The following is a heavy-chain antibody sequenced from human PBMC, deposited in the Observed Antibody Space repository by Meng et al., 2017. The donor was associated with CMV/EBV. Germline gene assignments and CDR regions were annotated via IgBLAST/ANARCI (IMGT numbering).Heavy chain of an antibody. V-gene: IGHV4-34*01. CDR3: AREGSSRPLDY. CDR1: GESFSGYY. J-gene: IGHJ4*02. D-gene: IGHD6-6*01. CDR2: INHSGST. Sequence: SETLSLTCAVYGESFSGYYWSWIRQPPGKGLEWIGEINHSGSTNYNPSLKSRVTISVDTSKNQFPLKLSSVTAAETAVYYCAREGSSRPLDYWGQGTLVTVSS.